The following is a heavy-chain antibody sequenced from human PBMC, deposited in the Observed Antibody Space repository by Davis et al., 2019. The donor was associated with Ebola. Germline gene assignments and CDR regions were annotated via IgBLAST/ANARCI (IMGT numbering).Heavy chain of an antibody. D-gene: IGHD3-3*02. CDR1: GFIFESYW. CDR2: ISQDGSDI. Sequence: PGGSLRLSCAASGFIFESYWMHWVRQAPGRGLEWVASISQDGSDIYYVDSMKGRFTVSRDNAKDSLYPQLNRLRDEDMGLYYCARVADCISSRCNGHGRFDPWGQGTLVTVSS. V-gene: IGHV3-7*01. CDR3: ARVADCISSRCNGHGRFDP. J-gene: IGHJ5*02.